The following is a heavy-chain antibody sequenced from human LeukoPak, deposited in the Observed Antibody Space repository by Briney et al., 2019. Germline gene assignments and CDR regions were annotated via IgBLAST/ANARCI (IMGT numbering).Heavy chain of an antibody. V-gene: IGHV3-30*04. CDR2: ISYDWSNK. CDR1: GFTFSKYA. Sequence: GGSLRLSCAASGFTFSKYAMHWVPQAPGKGLEWVALISYDWSNKYYAECVNGRFNISRDNSKNSLYQQMNSLRAEDTAVYYCAKGLSMVATTGFDYWGQGTLVTVSS. J-gene: IGHJ4*02. CDR3: AKGLSMVATTGFDY. D-gene: IGHD5-12*01.